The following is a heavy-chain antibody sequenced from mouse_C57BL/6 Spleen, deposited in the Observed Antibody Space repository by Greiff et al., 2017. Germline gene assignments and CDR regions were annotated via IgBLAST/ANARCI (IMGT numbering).Heavy chain of an antibody. Sequence: EVQLQQPGAELVRPGASVKLSCTASGFNIKDDYMHWVKQRPEQGLEWIGWIDPENGDTEYASKFQGKATITADTSSNTAYLQLSSLTSEDTAVYYCTKDYYGTPFAYWGQGTLVTVSA. CDR2: IDPENGDT. CDR3: TKDYYGTPFAY. V-gene: IGHV14-4*01. J-gene: IGHJ3*01. D-gene: IGHD1-1*01. CDR1: GFNIKDDY.